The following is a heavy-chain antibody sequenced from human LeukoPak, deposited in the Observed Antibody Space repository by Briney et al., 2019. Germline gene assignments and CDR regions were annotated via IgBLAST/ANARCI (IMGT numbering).Heavy chain of an antibody. J-gene: IGHJ3*02. D-gene: IGHD2-2*01. V-gene: IGHV1-2*02. CDR2: INPNSGGT. CDR1: GYTFTGYY. Sequence: GASVKVSCKASGYTFTGYYMHWVRQAPGQGLEWMGWINPNSGGTNYAQKFQGRVTMTRDTSISTAYMELSSLRSEDTAVYYCAREGVYCSSTSCRASGAFDIWGQGTMVTVSS. CDR3: AREGVYCSSTSCRASGAFDI.